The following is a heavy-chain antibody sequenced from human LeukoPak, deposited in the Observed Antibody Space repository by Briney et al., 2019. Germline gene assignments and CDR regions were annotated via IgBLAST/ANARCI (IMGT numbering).Heavy chain of an antibody. V-gene: IGHV3-23*01. CDR2: ISGSGGNS. Sequence: GGSLRLSCVASGFTFSCYAMSWVRQAPGKGLEWVSAISGSGGNSHYADSVKGRFTISRDNSKNTLYVQMNSLRAEDTAVYYCAKDRAYCSSTNCYDAFDIWGQGTVVTVSS. J-gene: IGHJ3*02. CDR1: GFTFSCYA. CDR3: AKDRAYCSSTNCYDAFDI. D-gene: IGHD2-2*01.